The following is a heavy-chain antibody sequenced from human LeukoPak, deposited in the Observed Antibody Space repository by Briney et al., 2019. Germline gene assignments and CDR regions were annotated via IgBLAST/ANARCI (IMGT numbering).Heavy chain of an antibody. V-gene: IGHV4-4*07. Sequence: SETLSLTCTVSGVSISSYYWSWIRQPAGKGLEWIGRIYTSGSTNYNPSLKSRVTISIDRSTNQFSLRLSSVAAADTAVYYCARYSDGNIHGTFDIWGPGTMVSVSS. CDR1: GVSISSYY. J-gene: IGHJ3*02. CDR3: ARYSDGNIHGTFDI. CDR2: IYTSGST. D-gene: IGHD3-16*01.